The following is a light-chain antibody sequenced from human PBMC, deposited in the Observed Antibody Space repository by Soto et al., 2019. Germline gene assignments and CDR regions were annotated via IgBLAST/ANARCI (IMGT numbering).Light chain of an antibody. CDR1: SSDDGGYNY. J-gene: IGLJ2*01. CDR2: DVS. Sequence: QSALTQPASVSGSPGQSITLSCTGTSSDDGGYNYVSWYQQHPGKAPKLMIYDVSNRPSGVSNRFSGSKSGNTASLTISGLQAEDEADYYCSSYTSSSTLDVVFGGGTKLAVL. V-gene: IGLV2-14*01. CDR3: SSYTSSSTLDVV.